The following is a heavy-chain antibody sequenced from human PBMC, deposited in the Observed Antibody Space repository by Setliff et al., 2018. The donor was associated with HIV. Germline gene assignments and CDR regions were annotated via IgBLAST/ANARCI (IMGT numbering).Heavy chain of an antibody. V-gene: IGHV4-4*07. CDR1: GGSISIYY. CDR3: ARDRSGTSHAGDDAFDI. Sequence: PSETLSLTCTVSGGSISIYYWSWIRQLPGEGLEWIGRISAGGYTYYNPSLQSRVTMSVDMSKNQFSLKLSSVTAADTAIYYCARDRSGTSHAGDDAFDIWGQGTMVTVSS. D-gene: IGHD3-3*01. J-gene: IGHJ3*02. CDR2: ISAGGYT.